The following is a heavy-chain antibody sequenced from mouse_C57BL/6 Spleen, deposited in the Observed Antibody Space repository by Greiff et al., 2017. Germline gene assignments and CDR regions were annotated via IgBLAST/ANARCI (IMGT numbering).Heavy chain of an antibody. CDR3: TRHGSSYFYAMDY. J-gene: IGHJ4*01. D-gene: IGHD1-1*01. CDR2: ISSGGDYI. V-gene: IGHV5-9-1*02. CDR1: GFTFSSYA. Sequence: EVKLVESGEGLVKPGGSLKLSCAASGFTFSSYAMSWVRQTPEKRLAWVAYISSGGDYIYYADTVKGRFTISRDNARNTLYLQMSSLKSEDTAMYYCTRHGSSYFYAMDYWGQGTSVTVSS.